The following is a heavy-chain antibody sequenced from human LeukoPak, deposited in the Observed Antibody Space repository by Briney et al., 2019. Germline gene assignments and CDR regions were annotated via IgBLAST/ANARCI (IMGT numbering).Heavy chain of an antibody. J-gene: IGHJ4*02. V-gene: IGHV3-23*01. D-gene: IGHD1-26*01. CDR3: AKENPVGGTNYFDY. CDR2: ITGSGDSI. CDR1: GFTFSSYA. Sequence: GGSLRLSCAASGFTFSSYAMSWVRQAPGKGLEWVWAITGSGDSIFYADSVKGRFTISRDNSKNTLYLQMNTLRAEDRAVYYCAKENPVGGTNYFDYWGQGTLVTVAS.